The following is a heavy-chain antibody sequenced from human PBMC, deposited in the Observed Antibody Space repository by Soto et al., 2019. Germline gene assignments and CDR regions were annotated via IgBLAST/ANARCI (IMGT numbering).Heavy chain of an antibody. J-gene: IGHJ4*02. CDR2: IKTESDGGTT. V-gene: IGHV3-15*01. D-gene: IGHD2-2*01. CDR1: GFTFSIAW. Sequence: EAQLVESGGGLVKPGGSLRLSCAASGFTFSIAWMSWVRQAPGKGLEWVGRIKTESDGGTTNYAAPVKGRFTISRDDSKNTLYLQMNSVKTDDTAVYYCATDMPGALARWGQGTLVTVSS. CDR3: ATDMPGALAR.